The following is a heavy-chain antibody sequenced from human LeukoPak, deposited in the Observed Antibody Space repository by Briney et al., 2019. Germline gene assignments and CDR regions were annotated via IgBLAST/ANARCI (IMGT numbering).Heavy chain of an antibody. CDR2: IYSGGST. J-gene: IGHJ3*02. V-gene: IGHV3-53*01. D-gene: IGHD3-22*01. Sequence: PGGSLRLSCAASGFTVSSNYMSWVRQAPGKGLEWVSVIYSGGSTYYADSGKGRFTISRDNSKNTLYLQMNSLRAEDTAVYYCARDYYDSSGYRHDAFDIWGQGTMVTVSS. CDR1: GFTVSSNY. CDR3: ARDYYDSSGYRHDAFDI.